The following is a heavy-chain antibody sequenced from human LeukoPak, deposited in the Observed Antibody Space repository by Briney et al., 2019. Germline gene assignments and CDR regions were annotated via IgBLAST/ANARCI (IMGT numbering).Heavy chain of an antibody. CDR1: GGSFSGYY. CDR3: ARDPNSGVLGDI. V-gene: IGHV4-31*11. D-gene: IGHD1-26*01. CDR2: IFNSGST. J-gene: IGHJ3*02. Sequence: SSETLSLTCAVYGGSFSGYYWSWIRQHPGKGLEWIGYIFNSGSTYYNPSLKSRAIISIDTSKNQFSLKLSSVTAADTAVYYCARDPNSGVLGDIWGQGTMVTVSS.